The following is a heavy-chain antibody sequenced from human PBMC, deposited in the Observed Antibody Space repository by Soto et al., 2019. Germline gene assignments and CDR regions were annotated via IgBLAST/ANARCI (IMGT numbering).Heavy chain of an antibody. CDR1: VGSVSSGSYY. CDR3: ARDDNSGSYGFEP. CDR2: IYYSGST. J-gene: IGHJ5*02. D-gene: IGHD1-26*01. V-gene: IGHV4-61*01. Sequence: SETLSLTCTFSVGSVSSGSYYCSWIRQPPGKGLEWIGYIYYSGSTNYNPSLKSRVTISVDTSKNQFSLKLSSVTAADTAVYYCARDDNSGSYGFEPWGQGTRVNVSS.